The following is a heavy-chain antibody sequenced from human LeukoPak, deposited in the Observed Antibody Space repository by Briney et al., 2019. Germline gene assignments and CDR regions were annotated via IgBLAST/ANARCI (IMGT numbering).Heavy chain of an antibody. CDR1: GGSFSGYY. J-gene: IGHJ5*02. CDR3: AREKGIAAAHGGWFVP. CDR2: INHSGST. D-gene: IGHD6-13*01. V-gene: IGHV4-34*01. Sequence: PSETLSLTCAVYGGSFSGYYWSGIRQPPGKGLEWIGEINHSGSTNYNPSLKSRVTISVDTSKNQFSLKLSSVTAADTAVYYCAREKGIAAAHGGWFVPWGQGTLVTVSS.